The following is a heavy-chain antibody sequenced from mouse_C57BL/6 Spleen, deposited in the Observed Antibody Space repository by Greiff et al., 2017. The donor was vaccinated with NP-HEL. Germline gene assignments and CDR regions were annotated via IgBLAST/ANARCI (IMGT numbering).Heavy chain of an antibody. J-gene: IGHJ2*01. CDR2: IYPRSGNT. Sequence: VQLVESGAELARPGASVKLSCKASGYTFTSYGISWVKQRTGQGLEWIGEIYPRSGNTYYNEKFKGKATLTADKSSSTAYMELRSLTSEDSAVYFCARNYYGSSYPDYWGQGTTLTVSS. CDR3: ARNYYGSSYPDY. CDR1: GYTFTSYG. V-gene: IGHV1-81*01. D-gene: IGHD1-1*01.